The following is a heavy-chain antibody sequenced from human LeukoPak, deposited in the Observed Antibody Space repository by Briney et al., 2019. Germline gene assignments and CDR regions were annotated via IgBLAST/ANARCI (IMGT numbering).Heavy chain of an antibody. D-gene: IGHD3-16*01. CDR3: ARDDHWGYAFDI. CDR1: GLTFSSYS. J-gene: IGHJ3*02. V-gene: IGHV3-48*01. CDR2: ISSLSGTR. Sequence: GGSLRLSCAASGLTFSSYSMNWVRQAPGKGLEWVSFISSLSGTRDYADSVRGRFTISRDNAKNSLYLQMNSLRAEDTAVYYCARDDHWGYAFDIWGQGTMVTVSS.